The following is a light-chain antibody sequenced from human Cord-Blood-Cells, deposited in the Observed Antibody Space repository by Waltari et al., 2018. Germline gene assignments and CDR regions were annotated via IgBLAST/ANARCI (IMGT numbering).Light chain of an antibody. J-gene: IGKJ2*01. V-gene: IGKV1-33*01. CDR1: QDNSNY. CDR2: DAS. Sequence: DIQLTQSPSSLSASVGDRATITCQASQDNSNYLNCYQQKTWKAPKLLVHDASNLATVGPSRFSGRGAGTDCTFTISSLQPEDIATYCCQQYDNVPYTFGQGTKVEIK. CDR3: QQYDNVPYT.